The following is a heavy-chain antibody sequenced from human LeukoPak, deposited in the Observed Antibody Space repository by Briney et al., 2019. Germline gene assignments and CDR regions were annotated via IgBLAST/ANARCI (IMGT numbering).Heavy chain of an antibody. CDR3: ARGPYCSSTSCYWSYYYYYGMDV. CDR2: INPSGGST. Sequence: ASVNVSCKACGCTFTNYYMHWVRQAPAQGLEWMGIINPSGGSTSYLQKFQGRVTMTRDTSTSTVYMELSSLRSEDTAVYYCARGPYCSSTSCYWSYYYYYGMDVWGKGTTVTVPS. D-gene: IGHD2-2*01. CDR1: GCTFTNYY. J-gene: IGHJ6*04. V-gene: IGHV1-46*01.